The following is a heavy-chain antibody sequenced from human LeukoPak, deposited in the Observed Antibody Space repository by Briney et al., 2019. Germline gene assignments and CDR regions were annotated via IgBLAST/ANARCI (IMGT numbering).Heavy chain of an antibody. CDR1: GFTFSRYV. D-gene: IGHD3-9*01. J-gene: IGHJ4*02. CDR2: ISSSGSTI. V-gene: IGHV3-48*03. CDR3: ARDYDILTGYSPSDY. Sequence: TGGSLRLSCSASGFTFSRYVMNWVRQAPGKELEWVSYISSSGSTIYYADSVKGRFTISRDNAKNSLYLQMNSLRAEDTAVYYCARDYDILTGYSPSDYWGQGTLVTVSS.